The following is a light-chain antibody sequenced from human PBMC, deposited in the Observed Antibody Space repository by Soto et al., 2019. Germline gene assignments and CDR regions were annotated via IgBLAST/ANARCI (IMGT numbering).Light chain of an antibody. Sequence: QSVLTQPPSVSGAPGQRVTISCTGSSSNIGTDYDVHWYQQHPGTAPKLLIYANNNRPSGVPDRFSGSKSGTSASLAITGLQAEDEADYYCQSYDSRLSVVFGGGTKLTVL. CDR1: SSNIGTDYD. CDR2: ANN. V-gene: IGLV1-40*01. CDR3: QSYDSRLSVV. J-gene: IGLJ2*01.